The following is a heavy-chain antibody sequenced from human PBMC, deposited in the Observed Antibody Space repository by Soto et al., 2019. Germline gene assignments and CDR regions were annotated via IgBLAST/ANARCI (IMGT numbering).Heavy chain of an antibody. Sequence: SETRSLTCTVSGGCIRSYHWSWIPQLPGQGLECDGYNYYSGSTQYNPSLTSRVAIPGDTSKNPFSLKLTSVTAADTAVYYCARRQGQLAAFDICGQGTLVPV. J-gene: IGHJ3*02. CDR1: GGCIRSYH. CDR3: ARRQGQLAAFDI. CDR2: NYYSGST. V-gene: IGHV4-59*01. D-gene: IGHD6-13*01.